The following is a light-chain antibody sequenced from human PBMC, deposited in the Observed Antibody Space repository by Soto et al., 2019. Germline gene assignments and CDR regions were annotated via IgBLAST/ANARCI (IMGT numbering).Light chain of an antibody. CDR2: GAS. Sequence: ELVLTQSPGTLSLSPGERATLSCRASQSVGGSFLAWYQQRPGQAPRLLIYGASSRATGIPYRFSGSGSGTDFTLTISRLEPEDFAVYYCQQYGSSTITFGQGTRLEIK. CDR3: QQYGSSTIT. CDR1: QSVGGSF. V-gene: IGKV3-20*01. J-gene: IGKJ5*01.